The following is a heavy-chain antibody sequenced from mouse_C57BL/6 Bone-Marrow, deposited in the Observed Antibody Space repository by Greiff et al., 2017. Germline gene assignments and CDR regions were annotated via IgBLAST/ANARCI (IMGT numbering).Heavy chain of an antibody. J-gene: IGHJ2*01. CDR3: ARSNWDVDFDY. V-gene: IGHV1-81*01. CDR2: IYPGGGYT. D-gene: IGHD4-1*02. CDR1: GYTFTSYG. Sequence: VQLQQSGAELARPGASVKLSCKASGYTFTSYGISWVKQRTGHGLEWIGDIYPGGGYTNYNEKFKGKATLTADKSSSTAYMQFSSLTSEDSAIYYCARSNWDVDFDYWGQGTTLTVSS.